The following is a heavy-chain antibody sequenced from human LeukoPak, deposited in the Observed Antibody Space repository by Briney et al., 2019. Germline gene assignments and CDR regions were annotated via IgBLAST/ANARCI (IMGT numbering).Heavy chain of an antibody. Sequence: GGSLRPSPAPSRFTLCSYAMSWVRHAPGKGGGWVSALGCRGDGTSTADSVKDGFTIYRDNSKNTLYLQMDSLRVEDTSLYYCAKDRAAAGFAGFDYWGQGTLVTVSS. CDR1: RFTLCSYA. CDR3: AKDRAAAGFAGFDY. CDR2: LGCRGDGT. J-gene: IGHJ4*02. D-gene: IGHD6-13*01. V-gene: IGHV3-23*01.